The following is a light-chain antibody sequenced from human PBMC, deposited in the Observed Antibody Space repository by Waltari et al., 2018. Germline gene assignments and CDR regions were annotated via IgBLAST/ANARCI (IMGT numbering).Light chain of an antibody. Sequence: QVVLTQSPSASASLGASVKLTCTLSVGHSAYAIAWHQQQPEKGPRYLMKLNSGGSHTKGDGIPDCFSGSSSGAERYLTISSLQSEDEADYYCQTWGTGIRVFGGGTRLTVL. CDR2: LNSGGSH. CDR3: QTWGTGIRV. J-gene: IGLJ3*02. V-gene: IGLV4-69*01. CDR1: VGHSAYA.